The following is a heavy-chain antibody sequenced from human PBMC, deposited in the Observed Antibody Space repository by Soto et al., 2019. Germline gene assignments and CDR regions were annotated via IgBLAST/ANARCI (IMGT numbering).Heavy chain of an antibody. D-gene: IGHD1-26*01. CDR1: GFTFSSYG. V-gene: IGHV3-33*01. J-gene: IGHJ4*01. CDR3: ARDRGGATLADY. Sequence: QVQLVESGGGVVQPGRSLRLSCAASGFTFSSYGMHWVRQAPGKGLEWVAVIWYDGSTKYYADSVKGRFTISRDNSKNTLYLQMNSLRAEDTAVYYCARDRGGATLADYWGHGTLVTVSS. CDR2: IWYDGSTK.